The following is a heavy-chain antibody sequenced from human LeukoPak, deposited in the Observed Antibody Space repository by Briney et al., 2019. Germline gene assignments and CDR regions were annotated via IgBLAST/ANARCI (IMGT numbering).Heavy chain of an antibody. D-gene: IGHD6-13*01. J-gene: IGHJ4*02. CDR1: GFTFDDYA. CDR3: AKDVGYSSTFAFEY. V-gene: IGHV3-9*01. Sequence: PGGSLRLXCAASGFTFDDYAMHWVRQAPGKDLEWVSGIVWNSGSIDYADSVKGRFTISRDNAKNSLYLQMNSLREEDTAFYYCAKDVGYSSTFAFEYWGQGTLVTVSS. CDR2: IVWNSGSI.